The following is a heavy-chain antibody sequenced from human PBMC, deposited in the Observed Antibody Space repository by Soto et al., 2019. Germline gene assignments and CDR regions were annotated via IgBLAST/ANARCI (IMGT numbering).Heavy chain of an antibody. J-gene: IGHJ4*02. V-gene: IGHV1-69*01. D-gene: IGHD1-26*01. CDR3: ARDGGRHSGGIDY. CDR2: IIPIFGTA. Sequence: QVQLVQSGAEVKKPGSSVKASCKASGGTFSSYSINWVRQAPGQGLEWMGEIIPIFGTANYAQKFQGRVTINADESTSTAYMELSSLRSEDTAVYYCARDGGRHSGGIDYWGQGTLVTVSS. CDR1: GGTFSSYS.